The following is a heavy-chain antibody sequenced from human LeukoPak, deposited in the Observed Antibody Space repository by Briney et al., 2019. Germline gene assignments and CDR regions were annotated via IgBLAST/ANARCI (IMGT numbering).Heavy chain of an antibody. CDR3: ARDVKSKIAVSVLHAVDI. J-gene: IGHJ3*02. CDR1: GFTFSTYW. CDR2: IYYSGNT. V-gene: IGHV4-59*01. D-gene: IGHD6-19*01. Sequence: GSLRLSCAASGFTFSTYWMSWVRQAPGKGLEWIGYIYYSGNTNYNPSLKSRVTISIDTSKNQFSLKLSSVTAADTAVYYCARDVKSKIAVSVLHAVDIWGQGTMVTVSS.